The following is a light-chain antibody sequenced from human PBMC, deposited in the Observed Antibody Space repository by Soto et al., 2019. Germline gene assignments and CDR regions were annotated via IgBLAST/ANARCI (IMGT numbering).Light chain of an antibody. J-gene: IGKJ1*01. CDR1: QSVRNNY. Sequence: DIVLTQSPGPLSLSPGERATPSCKASQSVRNNYLAWYQQRPGQAPRLLIYAASSRATGIPDRFSGSGSGTDCTLTISRLEPEDVAVYYCQQYGTSPRTLGQGTKVDIK. V-gene: IGKV3-20*01. CDR3: QQYGTSPRT. CDR2: AAS.